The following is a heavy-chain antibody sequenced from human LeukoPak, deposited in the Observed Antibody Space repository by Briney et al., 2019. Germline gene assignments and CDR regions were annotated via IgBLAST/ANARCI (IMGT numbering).Heavy chain of an antibody. J-gene: IGHJ6*02. CDR2: IYYSGST. Sequence: SETLSLTCTVSGGSISSSSYYWGWIRQPPGKGLEWIGSIYYSGSTYYNPSLKSRVTISVDTSKNQFSLKLSSVTAADTAVYYCARQELPADHGMDVWGQGTTVTVSS. CDR1: GGSISSSSYY. D-gene: IGHD1-26*01. V-gene: IGHV4-39*01. CDR3: ARQELPADHGMDV.